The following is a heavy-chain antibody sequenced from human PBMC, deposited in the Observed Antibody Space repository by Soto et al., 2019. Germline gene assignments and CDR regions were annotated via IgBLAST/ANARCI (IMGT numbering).Heavy chain of an antibody. CDR2: MFPGDSDT. D-gene: IGHD6-6*01. V-gene: IGHV5-51*01. CDR1: GYTFTSYW. Sequence: LGESLKISCKGSGYTFTSYWIGWVRQMPGKGLEWMGIMFPGDSDTRYSPSFEGQVTISADKSISTAYLQWRSLKASDTAMYYWARHTGKQVDSPHDYYYRTDVWSQGTPVTVSS. CDR3: ARHTGKQVDSPHDYYYRTDV. J-gene: IGHJ6*02.